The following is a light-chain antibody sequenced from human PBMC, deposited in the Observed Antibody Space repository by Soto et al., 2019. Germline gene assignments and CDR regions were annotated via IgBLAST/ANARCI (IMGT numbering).Light chain of an antibody. CDR3: SSYTNSGTVL. Sequence: QSALTQPASVSGSPGQSITISCTGTSSDVGGYDYVSWYQQYACKAPKLTIYNVRNRPSGVSSRFSGSKSGNTASLTISGLQPEDEADYFCSSYTNSGTVLFGGGTKLTVL. CDR1: SSDVGGYDY. V-gene: IGLV2-14*01. J-gene: IGLJ2*01. CDR2: NVR.